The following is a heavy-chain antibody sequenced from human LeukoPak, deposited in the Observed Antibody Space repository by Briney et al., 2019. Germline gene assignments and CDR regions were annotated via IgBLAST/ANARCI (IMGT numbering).Heavy chain of an antibody. CDR3: ARAVLEHCAGGSCYRWFDP. CDR1: GFTFSSYG. CDR2: IRYDGSNK. Sequence: GGSLRLSCAASGFTFSSYGMHWVRQAPGKGLEWVAFIRYDGSNKYYADSVKGRFTISRDNSKNTVYLQMNSLSAGDTAIYYCARAVLEHCAGGSCYRWFDPWGQGTLVAVSS. V-gene: IGHV3-30*02. D-gene: IGHD2-15*01. J-gene: IGHJ5*02.